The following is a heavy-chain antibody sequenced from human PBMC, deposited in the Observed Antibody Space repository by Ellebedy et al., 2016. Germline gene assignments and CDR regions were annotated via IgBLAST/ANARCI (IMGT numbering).Heavy chain of an antibody. V-gene: IGHV3-48*04. CDR3: ATRGELGGTHFFDD. CDR1: GFSFSSYS. D-gene: IGHD3-16*01. Sequence: GESLKISCAASGFSFSSYSMNWVRQAPGKGLWVGGGRGGGVQTIYFADSVKGRFTISRDNAKNALYLQMTGLRAADTAVYYWATRGELGGTHFFDDWGQGIRVTVSS. J-gene: IGHJ4*02. CDR2: RGGGVQTI.